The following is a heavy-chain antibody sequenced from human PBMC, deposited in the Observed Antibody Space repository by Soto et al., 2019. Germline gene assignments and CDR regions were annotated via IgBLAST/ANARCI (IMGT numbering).Heavy chain of an antibody. D-gene: IGHD6-13*01. CDR1: GDSISSRSYY. CDR3: ARHSSPYSSSWFDP. CDR2: IYYSGST. Sequence: YETLSLTCTVSGDSISSRSYYWGWIRQPPGKGLEWIGSIYYSGSTSYNPSLKSRVTISLDTSKNQFSLKLTSVTAADTAVYHCARHSSPYSSSWFDPWGQGTLVTVSS. V-gene: IGHV4-39*01. J-gene: IGHJ5*02.